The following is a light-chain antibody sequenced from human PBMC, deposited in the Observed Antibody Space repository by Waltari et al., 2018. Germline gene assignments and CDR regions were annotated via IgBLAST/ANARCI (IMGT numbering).Light chain of an antibody. CDR3: QHYVNLPVT. Sequence: EIVLTQSPGTLSLSPGERATLSCRASQSVGRSLAWYQQKPGLPPRLLIYDTSSRATGTPGRVSGSGSGTDFSLAISSLEPEDFAVYFCQHYVNLPVTFGQGTKVEI. CDR1: QSVGRS. V-gene: IGKV3-20*01. CDR2: DTS. J-gene: IGKJ1*01.